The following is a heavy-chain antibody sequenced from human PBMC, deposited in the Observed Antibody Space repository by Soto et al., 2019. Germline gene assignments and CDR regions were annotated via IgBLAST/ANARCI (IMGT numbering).Heavy chain of an antibody. V-gene: IGHV1-18*01. CDR1: GYTFTSYG. CDR2: ISAYNGNT. Sequence: QVQLVQSGAEVKKPGASVKVSCKASGYTFTSYGISWVRQAPGQGLEWMGWISAYNGNTNYAQKLQGRVTXNTXTXRSTAYMELRSLRSDDTAVYYCAREGEQQWRNWFDPWGQGTLVTVSS. D-gene: IGHD6-13*01. CDR3: AREGEQQWRNWFDP. J-gene: IGHJ5*02.